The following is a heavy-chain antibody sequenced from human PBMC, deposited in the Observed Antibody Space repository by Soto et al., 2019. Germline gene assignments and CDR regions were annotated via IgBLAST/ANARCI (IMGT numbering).Heavy chain of an antibody. V-gene: IGHV3-21*01. CDR3: ARGRIAAAGTTFDY. D-gene: IGHD6-13*01. CDR2: ISSSSSYI. J-gene: IGHJ4*02. CDR1: GFTFSSYS. Sequence: EVQLVESGGGLVKPGGSLRLSCAASGFTFSSYSMNWVRQAPGKGLEWVSSISSSSSYIYYADSVKGRFTISRDNAKNSLYLQMNSLRAEDTAVYYCARGRIAAAGTTFDYWGQGTLVTVSS.